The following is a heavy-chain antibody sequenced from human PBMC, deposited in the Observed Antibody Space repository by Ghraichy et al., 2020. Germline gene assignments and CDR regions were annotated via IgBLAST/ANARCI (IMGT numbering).Heavy chain of an antibody. D-gene: IGHD1-26*01. CDR2: RHHRGST. Sequence: SETLSLTCAGYGGACSGDNWSWIRQPPGKGREWIGERHHRGSTNYNPSLKSRVTISVETSKNQFSPKRSSVTAADTAVYYCARVCRGSYKSSYFVLCGRCTLVTVSS. V-gene: IGHV4-34*01. J-gene: IGHJ2*01. CDR3: ARVCRGSYKSSYFVL. CDR1: GGACSGDN.